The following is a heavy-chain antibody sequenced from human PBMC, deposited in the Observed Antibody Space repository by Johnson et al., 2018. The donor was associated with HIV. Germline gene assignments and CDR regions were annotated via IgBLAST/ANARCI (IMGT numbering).Heavy chain of an antibody. V-gene: IGHV3-23*04. CDR2: ISGSGGST. CDR1: GFTFSSYA. J-gene: IGHJ3*02. Sequence: VQLVESGGGVVQPRRSLRLSCAASGFTFSSYAMSWVRQAPGKGLEWVSAISGSGGSTYYADSVKGRFTISRDNSKNTLYLQMNSLRAEDTALYYCAKATTSSIAARGVAFDIWGQGTMVTVSS. D-gene: IGHD6-6*01. CDR3: AKATTSSIAARGVAFDI.